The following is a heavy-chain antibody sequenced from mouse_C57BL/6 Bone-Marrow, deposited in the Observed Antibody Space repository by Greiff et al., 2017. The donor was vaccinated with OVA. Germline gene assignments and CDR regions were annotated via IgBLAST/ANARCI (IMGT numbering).Heavy chain of an antibody. CDR3: AKSLYYDSRGDYAMDY. Sequence: VKLVESGPGLVQPSQSLSITCTVSGFSFTSYCVHWVRQSPGKGLEWLGVIWRDGSTDYNATFISRLNINKDNSMSHVFFKMNSLLADDTAIYYCAKSLYYDSRGDYAMDYWGQGTSVTVSS. CDR1: GFSFTSYC. D-gene: IGHD1-1*01. J-gene: IGHJ4*01. V-gene: IGHV2-5*01. CDR2: IWRDGST.